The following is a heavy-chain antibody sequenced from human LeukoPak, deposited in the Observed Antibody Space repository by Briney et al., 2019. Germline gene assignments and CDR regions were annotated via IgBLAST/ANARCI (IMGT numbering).Heavy chain of an antibody. J-gene: IGHJ6*03. V-gene: IGHV3-21*01. D-gene: IGHD2-2*01. CDR1: GFTFSSYS. Sequence: PGGSLRLSCAASGFTFSSYSMNWVRQAPGKGLEGVSSISSSSSYIYYADSVKGRFTISRDNAKNSLYLQMNSLRAEDTAVYYCARDKVVPAARAYYYYMDVWGKGTTVTVSS. CDR2: ISSSSSYI. CDR3: ARDKVVPAARAYYYYMDV.